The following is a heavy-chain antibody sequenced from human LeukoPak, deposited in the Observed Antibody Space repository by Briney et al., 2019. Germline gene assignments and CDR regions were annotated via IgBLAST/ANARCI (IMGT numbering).Heavy chain of an antibody. Sequence: GSPRLSCSVSGFTFSSYTMHWVCQAPGKGLEYVSSININGGRTYYAGSVKGRFTISRNNSKNTLYLQMSSLRAEDTAVYYCVRDKWIDHWGQGTLVTVSS. J-gene: IGHJ4*02. CDR1: GFTFSSYT. CDR2: ININGGRT. D-gene: IGHD2-8*01. CDR3: VRDKWIDH. V-gene: IGHV3-64D*09.